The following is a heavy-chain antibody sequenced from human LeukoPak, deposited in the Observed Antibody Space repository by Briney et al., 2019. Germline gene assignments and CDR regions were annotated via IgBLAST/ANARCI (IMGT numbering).Heavy chain of an antibody. D-gene: IGHD2-2*01. V-gene: IGHV4-39*01. J-gene: IGHJ6*02. CDR3: ARVGGYCSSTSCSYYYYGMDV. CDR2: ICYSGST. CDR1: GGSISSSSYC. Sequence: SETLSLTCTVSGGSISSSSYCWGWIRQPPGKGLEWIGSICYSGSTFYNPSLKSRVTLSVDTSKNQFSLKLSSVTAADTAVYYCARVGGYCSSTSCSYYYYGMDVWGQGTTVTVSS.